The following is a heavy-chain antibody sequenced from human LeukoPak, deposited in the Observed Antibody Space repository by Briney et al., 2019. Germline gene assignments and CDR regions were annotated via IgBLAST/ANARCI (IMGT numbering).Heavy chain of an antibody. J-gene: IGHJ5*02. V-gene: IGHV5-51*01. D-gene: IGHD2-2*01. CDR3: ARLGVPAAGFDP. CDR2: IYPGDSDT. CDR1: GYSFTSYW. Sequence: GESLKIPFQGSGYSFTSYWIGWVRPMPGKGLEWMGIIYPGDSDTRYSPSFQGQVTISADKSISTAYLQWSSLQASDTAMYYCARLGVPAAGFDPWGQGTLVTVSS.